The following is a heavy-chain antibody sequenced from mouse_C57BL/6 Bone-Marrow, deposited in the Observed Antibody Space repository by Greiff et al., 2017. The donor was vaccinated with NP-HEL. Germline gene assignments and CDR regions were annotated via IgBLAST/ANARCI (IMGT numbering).Heavy chain of an antibody. CDR2: INPNYGTT. CDR3: ARWGWLLRAWYFDV. D-gene: IGHD2-3*01. CDR1: GYSFTDYN. Sequence: VQLQQSGPELVKPGASVKISCKASGYSFTDYNMNWVKQSNGKSLEWIGVINPNYGTTSYNQKFKGKATLTVAQSSSTAYMQLNRLTSEDSAVYSCARWGWLLRAWYFDVWGTGTTVTVSS. J-gene: IGHJ1*03. V-gene: IGHV1-39*01.